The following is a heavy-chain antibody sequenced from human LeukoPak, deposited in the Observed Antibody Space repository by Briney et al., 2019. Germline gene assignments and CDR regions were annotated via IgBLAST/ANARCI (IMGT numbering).Heavy chain of an antibody. Sequence: SETLSLTCTVSGGSINSYYWSWIRQPAGKGLEWIGRIYTSGSTNYNPSLQSRVTMSVDTSKNQFSLKLSSVTAADTAVYYCASHGYCGGDCYSGGDAFDIWGQGTMVTVSS. CDR2: IYTSGST. D-gene: IGHD2-21*01. J-gene: IGHJ3*02. CDR1: GGSINSYY. CDR3: ASHGYCGGDCYSGGDAFDI. V-gene: IGHV4-4*07.